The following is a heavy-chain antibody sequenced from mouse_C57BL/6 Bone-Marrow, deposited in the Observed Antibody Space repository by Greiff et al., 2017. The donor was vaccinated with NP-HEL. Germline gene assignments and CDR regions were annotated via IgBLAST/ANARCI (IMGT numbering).Heavy chain of an antibody. Sequence: VKLVESGPGLVAPSQSLSITCTVSGFSLTSYGVSWVRQPPGKGLEWLGVIWGDGSTNYHSALISRLSISKDNSKSQVFLKLNSLQTDDTATYYCAKGSRKLGSRAFAYWGQGTLVTVSA. CDR2: IWGDGST. CDR3: AKGSRKLGSRAFAY. V-gene: IGHV2-3*01. CDR1: GFSLTSYG. D-gene: IGHD3-1*01. J-gene: IGHJ3*01.